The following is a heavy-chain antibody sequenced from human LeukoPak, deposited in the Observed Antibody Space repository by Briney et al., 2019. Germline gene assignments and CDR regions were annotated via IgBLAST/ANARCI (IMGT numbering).Heavy chain of an antibody. J-gene: IGHJ5*02. CDR2: IILILNVA. Sequence: GASVKVSCKASGGTFSSYAISWVRQAPGQGLEWMGSIILILNVANYAQKLQGRITITADKTTSTAYMELNSLTSEDTAVYFCARDCTGGSCFSGRGFDPWGQGTLVTVSS. CDR1: GGTFSSYA. V-gene: IGHV1-69*04. D-gene: IGHD2-15*01. CDR3: ARDCTGGSCFSGRGFDP.